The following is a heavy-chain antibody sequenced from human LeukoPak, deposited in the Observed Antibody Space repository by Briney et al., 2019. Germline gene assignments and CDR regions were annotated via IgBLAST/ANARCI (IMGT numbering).Heavy chain of an antibody. Sequence: GGSLRLSCAASGFIFSAYWMSWVRQAPGKGPEWVANIKQDGSEIYYVDSVKGRFTISRDNAKNSLYLQMNSLRAEDTAVYYCARDKAVGPTLLDYWGQGTLVTVSS. CDR2: IKQDGSEI. V-gene: IGHV3-7*01. J-gene: IGHJ4*02. CDR3: ARDKAVGPTLLDY. D-gene: IGHD1-26*01. CDR1: GFIFSAYW.